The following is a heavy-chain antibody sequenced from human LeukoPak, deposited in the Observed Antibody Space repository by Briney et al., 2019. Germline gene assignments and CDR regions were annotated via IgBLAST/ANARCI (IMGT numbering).Heavy chain of an antibody. CDR3: ARTGYSSSYRFTGDY. D-gene: IGHD6-13*01. CDR1: GYTFTGYY. J-gene: IGHJ4*02. CDR2: INPNSGGT. V-gene: IGHV1-2*02. Sequence: ASVKVSCKASGYTFTGYYMHWVRQAPGQGLEWMGWINPNSGGTKYAQKFQGRVTMTRDTSISTAYMELSRLRSDDTAVYYCARTGYSSSYRFTGDYWGQGTLVTVSS.